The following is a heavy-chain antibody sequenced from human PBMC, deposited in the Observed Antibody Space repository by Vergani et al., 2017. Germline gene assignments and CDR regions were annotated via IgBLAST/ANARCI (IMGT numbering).Heavy chain of an antibody. CDR1: GGTFSSYA. Sequence: QVQLVQSGAEVKKPGSSVKVSCKASGGTFSSYAISWVRQAPGQGLEWMGGIIPIFGTANYAQKFQGRVTITADESTGTAYMELGSLRSEDTAVYYCARLGFGEQKPGGWGQGTLVTVSS. CDR2: IIPIFGTA. CDR3: ARLGFGEQKPGG. J-gene: IGHJ4*02. D-gene: IGHD3-10*01. V-gene: IGHV1-69*01.